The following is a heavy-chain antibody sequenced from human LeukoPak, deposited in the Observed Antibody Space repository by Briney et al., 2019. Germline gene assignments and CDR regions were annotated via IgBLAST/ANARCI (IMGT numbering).Heavy chain of an antibody. CDR1: GFTVSSNY. V-gene: IGHV3-66*01. CDR3: ASAPAILEWLLPYYYYGMDV. CDR2: IYSGGST. D-gene: IGHD3-3*01. J-gene: IGHJ6*02. Sequence: GGSLRLSCAASGFTVSSNYMSWVRQAPGKGLEWVSVIYSGGSTYYADSVKGRFTISRDNSKDTLYLQMNSLRAEDTAVYYCASAPAILEWLLPYYYYGMDVWGQGTTVTVSS.